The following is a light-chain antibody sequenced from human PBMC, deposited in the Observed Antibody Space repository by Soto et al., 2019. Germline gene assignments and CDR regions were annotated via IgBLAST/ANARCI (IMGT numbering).Light chain of an antibody. Sequence: IQLTQSPSSLSASVGDRVTITCRASQGIRNPLAWYQQKPGKGPKLLIYLASTLQSGVPSRFSGSGSGTDFTLAISSLQPEDFATYYCQQVDSYPITFGQGTRLEIK. CDR3: QQVDSYPIT. V-gene: IGKV1-9*01. CDR2: LAS. J-gene: IGKJ5*01. CDR1: QGIRNP.